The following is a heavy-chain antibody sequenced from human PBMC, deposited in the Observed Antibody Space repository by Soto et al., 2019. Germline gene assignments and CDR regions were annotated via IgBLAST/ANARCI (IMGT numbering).Heavy chain of an antibody. D-gene: IGHD5-12*01. CDR3: ARQAEGGYNYGY. J-gene: IGHJ4*02. V-gene: IGHV1-46*01. CDR1: ENTFSTYS. CDR2: INPTTTTT. Sequence: ASVKVSCKASENTFSTYSLHWVRQAPGQGLEWMGVINPTTTTTTDAQKLQGRVTMTTDTSTSTAYMELRSLRSDDTAVYYCARQAEGGYNYGYWGQGTLVTVSS.